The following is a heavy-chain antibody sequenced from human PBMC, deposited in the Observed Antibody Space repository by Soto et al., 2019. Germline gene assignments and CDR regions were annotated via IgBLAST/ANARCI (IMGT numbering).Heavy chain of an antibody. Sequence: EVQLVESGGGLVKPGGSLRLSCAASGFTFSSYSMNWVRQAPGKGLEWVSSISSSSSYIYYADSVKGRFTISRDNAKNSLYLQIHRLRAEDTAVYYCARDGPVPAAIFYYYYYMDVWGKGPTVTVSS. V-gene: IGHV3-21*06. D-gene: IGHD2-2*02. J-gene: IGHJ6*03. CDR3: ARDGPVPAAIFYYYYYMDV. CDR1: GFTFSSYS. CDR2: ISSSSSYI.